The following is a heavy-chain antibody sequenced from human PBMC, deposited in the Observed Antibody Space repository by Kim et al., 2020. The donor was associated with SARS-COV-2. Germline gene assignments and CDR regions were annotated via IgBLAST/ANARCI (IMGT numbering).Heavy chain of an antibody. CDR1: GFTFSSYS. V-gene: IGHV3-21*01. J-gene: IGHJ4*02. CDR2: ISSSSSYI. CDR3: ARSHSVYSFIVGAPIDY. D-gene: IGHD1-26*01. Sequence: GGSLRLSCAASGFTFSSYSMNWVRQAPGKGLEWVSSISSSSSYIYYADSVKGRFTISRDNAKNSLYLQMNSLRAEDTAVYYCARSHSVYSFIVGAPIDYWGQGTLVTVSS.